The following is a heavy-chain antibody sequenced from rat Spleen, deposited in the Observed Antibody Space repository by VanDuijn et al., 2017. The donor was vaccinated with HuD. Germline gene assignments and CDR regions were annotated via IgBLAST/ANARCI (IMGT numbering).Heavy chain of an antibody. V-gene: IGHV2S30*01. D-gene: IGHD1-11*01. CDR1: GFSLTDYS. CDR3: ARGAYGGYSEWFDY. Sequence: VQLKESGPGLVQPSQTLSLTCTVSGFSLTDYSVHWVRQPPGKGLEWMGRMKYDGDTYYNSALKSRLSISRDTSKSQVFLKMNSLQSEDTTTYYCARGAYGGYSEWFDYWGQGVMVTVSS. J-gene: IGHJ2*01. CDR2: MKYDGDT.